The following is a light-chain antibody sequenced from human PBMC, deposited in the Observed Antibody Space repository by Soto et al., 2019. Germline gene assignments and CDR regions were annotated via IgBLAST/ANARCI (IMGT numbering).Light chain of an antibody. CDR1: QSVGSN. J-gene: IGKJ5*01. V-gene: IGKV3-15*01. CDR2: GTS. CDR3: QQYTNWPPIT. Sequence: IVMTQSQDDLSVCPGERATLPRRPSQSVGSNLAWYQQKPGQAPRLLIYGTSTRATGIPARFSGSGSGTEFTLTISSLQSEDFAVYYCQQYTNWPPITFDQGTRLEI.